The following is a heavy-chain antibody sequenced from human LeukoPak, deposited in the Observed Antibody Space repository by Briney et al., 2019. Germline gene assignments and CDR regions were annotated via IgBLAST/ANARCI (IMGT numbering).Heavy chain of an antibody. CDR3: AKDPHDLYHYDRSCYFDY. D-gene: IGHD3-22*01. CDR2: ISGSGGST. CDR1: GFTFSSYA. Sequence: GGSLRLSCAASGFTFSSYAMSWVLQPPGKGLEGGFAISGSGGSTYYADSVKGRFTISGDNSKNTLYLQMNSLRAEDTAVYYCAKDPHDLYHYDRSCYFDYWGQGTLVTVSS. J-gene: IGHJ4*02. V-gene: IGHV3-23*01.